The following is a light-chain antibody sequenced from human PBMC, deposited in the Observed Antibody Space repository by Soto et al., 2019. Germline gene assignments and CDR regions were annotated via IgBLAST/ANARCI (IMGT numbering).Light chain of an antibody. J-gene: IGKJ1*01. Sequence: VMTQSPGTLSVSPGEGATLSCRASQNVRNNVAWYQQKPGQAPRLLMYGASYRVNGVPARFSGSGSGTEFTLTISSLQSEDFAVYYCQQFNDWPRTFGHGTKVEIK. CDR1: QNVRNN. V-gene: IGKV3-15*01. CDR3: QQFNDWPRT. CDR2: GAS.